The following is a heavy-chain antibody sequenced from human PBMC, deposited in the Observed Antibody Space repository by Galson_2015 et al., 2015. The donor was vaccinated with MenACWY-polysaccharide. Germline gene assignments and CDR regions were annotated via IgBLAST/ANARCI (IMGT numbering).Heavy chain of an antibody. CDR1: GYTFSNYY. V-gene: IGHV1-18*01. CDR3: TRSDYYVTNPRPNDY. Sequence: SVKVSCKASGYTFSNYYILWVRLAPGQGLEWMGLISPYNGHTNYAQKFQGRVTMTTDTSTNTAYMELRSLRSDDTAFYYCTRSDYYVTNPRPNDYSGQGTLVTVSS. CDR2: ISPYNGHT. D-gene: IGHD3-10*02. J-gene: IGHJ4*02.